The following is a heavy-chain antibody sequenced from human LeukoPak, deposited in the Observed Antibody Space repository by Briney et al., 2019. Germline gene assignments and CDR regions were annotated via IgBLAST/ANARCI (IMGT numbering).Heavy chain of an antibody. CDR1: GFTFSDYS. J-gene: IGHJ4*02. V-gene: IGHV3-21*01. CDR2: ISSSSSYI. Sequence: PGGSLRLSCAASGFTFSDYSMNWVRQAPGKGLEWVSSISSSSSYIFYADSVRGRFSISRDNAKNSLYLQMNSLRAEDTAVYYCAKDTTGSSSWYGYWGQGTLVTVSS. CDR3: AKDTTGSSSWYGY. D-gene: IGHD6-13*01.